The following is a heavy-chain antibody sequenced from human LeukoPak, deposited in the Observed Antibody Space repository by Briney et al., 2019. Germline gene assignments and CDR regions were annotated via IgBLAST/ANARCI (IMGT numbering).Heavy chain of an antibody. CDR2: IYHSGST. CDR3: ARQSDYGSGSYYKGNFDY. J-gene: IGHJ4*02. D-gene: IGHD3-10*01. CDR1: GGSISSSNW. Sequence: SGTLSLTCAVSGGSISSSNWWSWVRQPPGKGLEWIGEIYHSGSTNYNPSLKSRVTISVDKSKNQFSLKLSSVTAADTAVYYCARQSDYGSGSYYKGNFDYWGQGTLVTVSS. V-gene: IGHV4-4*02.